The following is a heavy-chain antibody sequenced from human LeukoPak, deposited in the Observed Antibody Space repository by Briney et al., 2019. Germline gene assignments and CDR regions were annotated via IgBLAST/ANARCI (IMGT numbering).Heavy chain of an antibody. CDR3: ARGLLVAARYYYYGMDV. CDR2: IYYSGST. Sequence: SETLSLTCTVFGGSISSYYWSWIRQPPGKGLEWIGYIYYSGSTNYNPSLKSRVTISVDTSKNQFSLKLSSVTAADTAVYYCARGLLVAARYYYYGMDVWGQGTTVTVSS. CDR1: GGSISSYY. D-gene: IGHD2-15*01. J-gene: IGHJ6*02. V-gene: IGHV4-59*01.